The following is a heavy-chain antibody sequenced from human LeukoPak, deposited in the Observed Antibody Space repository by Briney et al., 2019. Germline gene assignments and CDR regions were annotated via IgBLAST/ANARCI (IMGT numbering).Heavy chain of an antibody. J-gene: IGHJ4*02. V-gene: IGHV4-4*02. CDR3: ARRGIAVAGSFDY. Sequence: ETLSLTCAVSGGSISSSNWWSWVRQPPGQGLEWIGEIYHSGSTNYNPSLKGRVTISVDKSKNQFSLKLSSVTAADTAVYYCARRGIAVAGSFDYWGQGTLVTVSS. CDR2: IYHSGST. CDR1: GGSISSSNW. D-gene: IGHD6-19*01.